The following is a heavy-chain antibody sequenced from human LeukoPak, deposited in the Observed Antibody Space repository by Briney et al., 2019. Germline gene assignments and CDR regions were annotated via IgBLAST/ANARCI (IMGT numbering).Heavy chain of an antibody. V-gene: IGHV4-31*03. Sequence: SQTLSLTCTVSAGSISSGGYYWSWIRQHPGKGLEWIGYIFYTGSTHYNPSLKSRLTISVDTSKNQFSLKLSSVTAADTAVYYCARGSLDFDYWGQGNLVTVSS. CDR2: IFYTGST. CDR3: ARGSLDFDY. J-gene: IGHJ4*02. CDR1: AGSISSGGYY.